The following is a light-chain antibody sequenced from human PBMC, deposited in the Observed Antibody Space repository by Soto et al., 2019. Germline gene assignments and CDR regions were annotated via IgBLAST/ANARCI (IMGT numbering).Light chain of an antibody. CDR2: DVN. CDR1: SSDIGGSTY. V-gene: IGLV2-14*01. J-gene: IGLJ1*01. Sequence: QSVLTQPASVSGSPGQSITVSCTGTSSDIGGSTYVSWYQQHPGKAPRLIIYDVNNRPSGVAARFSASKSGNTASLTISGLQAEDEADYYCTSFTSSGLYVFGTGTKVTVL. CDR3: TSFTSSGLYV.